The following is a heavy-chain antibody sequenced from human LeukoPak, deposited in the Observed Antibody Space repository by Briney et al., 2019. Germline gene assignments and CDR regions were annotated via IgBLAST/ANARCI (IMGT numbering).Heavy chain of an antibody. D-gene: IGHD1-14*01. Sequence: PSETLSLTCTVSGYSISSGYYWAWIRQPPGEGLEWIGSIYHSGSTYYNPSLKSRVTISVDTSKTQFSLKLSSVTAADTAVYYCASRKTGGAASFDYWGQGVLVTVSS. J-gene: IGHJ4*02. CDR1: GYSISSGYY. V-gene: IGHV4-38-2*02. CDR2: IYHSGST. CDR3: ASRKTGGAASFDY.